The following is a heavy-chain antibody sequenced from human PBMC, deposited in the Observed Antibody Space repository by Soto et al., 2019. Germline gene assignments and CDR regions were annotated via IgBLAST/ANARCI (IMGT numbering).Heavy chain of an antibody. CDR2: IIPIFGTA. J-gene: IGHJ4*02. Sequence: PWQGLEWMGGIIPIFGTANYAQKFQGRVTITADESTSTAYMELSSLRSEDTAVYYCAMQIPLSWLSIAFDYGGQGTLVTVSS. V-gene: IGHV1-69*01. CDR3: AMQIPLSWLSIAFDY. D-gene: IGHD5-12*01.